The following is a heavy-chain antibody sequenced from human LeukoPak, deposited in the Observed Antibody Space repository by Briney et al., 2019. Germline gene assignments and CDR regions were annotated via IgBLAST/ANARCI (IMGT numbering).Heavy chain of an antibody. J-gene: IGHJ4*02. CDR3: AGDENYYGSGSYRY. Sequence: GGSLRLSCAASGFTFSSYSMNWVSQAPGKGLEWVSSISSSSSYIYYADSVKGRFTISRDNAKNSLYLQMNSLRAEDTAVYYCAGDENYYGSGSYRYWGQGTLVTVSS. CDR1: GFTFSSYS. D-gene: IGHD3-10*01. CDR2: ISSSSSYI. V-gene: IGHV3-21*01.